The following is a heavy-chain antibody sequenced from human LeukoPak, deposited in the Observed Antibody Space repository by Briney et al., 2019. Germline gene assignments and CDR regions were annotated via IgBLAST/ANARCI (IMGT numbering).Heavy chain of an antibody. D-gene: IGHD6-19*01. CDR2: ISYDGSNK. J-gene: IGHJ4*02. CDR1: GFTFSSYA. V-gene: IGHV3-30-3*01. CDR3: ARDGSSGWYWVDY. Sequence: GGSPRLSCAASGFTFSSYAMHWVRQAPGKGLEWVAVISYDGSNKYYADSVKGRFTISRDNSKNTLYLQMNSLRAEDTAVYYCARDGSSGWYWVDYWGQGTLVTVSS.